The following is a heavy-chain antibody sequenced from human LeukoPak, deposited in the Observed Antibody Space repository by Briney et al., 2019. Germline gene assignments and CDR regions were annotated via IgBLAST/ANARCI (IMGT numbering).Heavy chain of an antibody. V-gene: IGHV3-48*03. CDR2: ISSSGSTI. CDR3: ARMGNYYDSSGYYSPTRHLDY. Sequence: PGGSLRLSCAASGFTFSSYEMNWVRQAPGKGLEWVSYISSSGSTIYYAYSVKGRFTISRDNAKNSLYLQMNSLRAEDTAVYYCARMGNYYDSSGYYSPTRHLDYWGQGTLVTVSS. D-gene: IGHD3-22*01. CDR1: GFTFSSYE. J-gene: IGHJ4*02.